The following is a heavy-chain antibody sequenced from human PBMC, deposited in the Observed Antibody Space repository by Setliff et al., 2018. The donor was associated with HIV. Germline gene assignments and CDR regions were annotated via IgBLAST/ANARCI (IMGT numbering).Heavy chain of an antibody. CDR2: INWNGAIT. J-gene: IGHJ4*02. Sequence: GGSLRLSCAASGFTFDDFGMTWVRQRPGKGLEWVSGINWNGAITDYADSVKGRFTISRDNAKNSLYLQMNSLRAEDTAVYYCARVRCGSTDCHWGPGTLVTVSS. D-gene: IGHD2-2*01. CDR3: ARVRCGSTDCH. CDR1: GFTFDDFG. V-gene: IGHV3-20*04.